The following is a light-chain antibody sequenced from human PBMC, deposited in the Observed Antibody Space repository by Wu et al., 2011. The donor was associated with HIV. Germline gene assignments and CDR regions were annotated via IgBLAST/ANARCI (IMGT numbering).Light chain of an antibody. V-gene: IGKV3-15*01. Sequence: EIVMTQSPATLSVSPGGRATLSCRASQIISTNLAWYQQKPGQPPRLLIYDASTRATGFPARFSGSGSGTEFTLTINTLQSEDVAVYYCQQYNDWPQTFGQGTKVEI. CDR3: QQYNDWPQT. J-gene: IGKJ1*01. CDR2: DAS. CDR1: QIISTN.